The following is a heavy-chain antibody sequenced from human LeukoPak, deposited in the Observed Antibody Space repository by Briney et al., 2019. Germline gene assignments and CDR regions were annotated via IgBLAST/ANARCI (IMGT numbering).Heavy chain of an antibody. J-gene: IGHJ6*03. D-gene: IGHD3-16*01. CDR1: GFTFNNYA. Sequence: GGSLRLSCAASGFTFNNYAMHWIRQAPGKGLEWVAVISYDGSKKYYADSVKGRFTISRDNAKNSLCLQMNSLRAEDTAVYYCARDLWPYYYMDVWGKGTTVTVSS. CDR2: ISYDGSKK. CDR3: ARDLWPYYYMDV. V-gene: IGHV3-30*04.